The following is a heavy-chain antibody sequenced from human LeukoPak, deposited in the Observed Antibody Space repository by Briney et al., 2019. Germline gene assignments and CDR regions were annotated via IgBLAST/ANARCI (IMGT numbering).Heavy chain of an antibody. CDR3: ARLGYCSSTSCYAYYGMDV. V-gene: IGHV3-48*04. D-gene: IGHD2-2*01. Sequence: GGSLRLSCAASGFTFSSYSMNWVRQAPGKGLEWVSYISSSGSTIYYADSVKGRFTISRDNAKNSLYLQMNSLRAEDTAVYYCARLGYCSSTSCYAYYGMDVWGKGTTVTVSS. CDR1: GFTFSSYS. CDR2: ISSSGSTI. J-gene: IGHJ6*04.